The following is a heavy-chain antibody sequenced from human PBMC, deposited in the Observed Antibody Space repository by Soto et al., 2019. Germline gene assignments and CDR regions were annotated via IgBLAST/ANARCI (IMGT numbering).Heavy chain of an antibody. CDR3: TRVSFSLDADHFQN. V-gene: IGHV3-7*01. CDR1: GFAFSTHW. J-gene: IGHJ1*01. CDR2: INQDGGEK. Sequence: EVQLVDSGGGSVEPGGSLRLSCAASGFAFSTHWMTWVRQAPGKGLEWVASINQDGGEKYYVDSVKGRFTISRDNAVNSLFLEMSSLRSDDTAVYCCTRVSFSLDADHFQNWGQGALVTVSS.